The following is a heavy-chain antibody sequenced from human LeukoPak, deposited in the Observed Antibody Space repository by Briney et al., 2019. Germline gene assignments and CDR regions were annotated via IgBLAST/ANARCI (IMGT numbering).Heavy chain of an antibody. V-gene: IGHV4-39*01. CDR2: IYYSGSA. CDR1: GVSISDSNYY. J-gene: IGHJ6*02. CDR3: ASIYSSGWYQIYYYYGMDV. D-gene: IGHD6-19*01. Sequence: SETLSLTCTVSGVSISDSNYYWGWIRQPPGRGLEWIANIYYSGSAYYSPSLKSRVTVSIDTSKNQFSLKLNSETAADTAVYYCASIYSSGWYQIYYYYGMDVWGQGTTVTVSS.